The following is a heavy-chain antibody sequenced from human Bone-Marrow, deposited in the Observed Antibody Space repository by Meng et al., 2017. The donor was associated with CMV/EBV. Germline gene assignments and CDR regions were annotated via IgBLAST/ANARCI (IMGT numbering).Heavy chain of an antibody. Sequence: TVSSAAMSWVRQARGKGLEWVSAISGSGGSTYYADSVKGRFTISRENSKNTLYLQMNSLRAEDTAVYYCAKDYEGYCSSTSCRLFDYWGQGTLVTVSS. CDR1: TVSSAA. J-gene: IGHJ4*02. V-gene: IGHV3-23*01. D-gene: IGHD2-2*01. CDR2: ISGSGGST. CDR3: AKDYEGYCSSTSCRLFDY.